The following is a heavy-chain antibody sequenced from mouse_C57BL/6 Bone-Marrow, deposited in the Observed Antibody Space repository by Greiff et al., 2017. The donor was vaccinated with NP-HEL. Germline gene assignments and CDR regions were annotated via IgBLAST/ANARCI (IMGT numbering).Heavy chain of an antibody. CDR2: SRTKANDSTT. V-gene: IGHV7-1*01. CDR3: AREAGGYHVSAMDY. J-gene: IGHJ4*01. Sequence: EVKVVESGGGLVQSGRSLRLSCATSGFTFSDFYIEWVRQAPGKGLEWIAASRTKANDSTTEHSSSGKGRFIVSRDTSQSILYLQMKALRAEDTAIYYWAREAGGYHVSAMDYWGQGTSVTVSS. CDR1: GFTFSDFY. D-gene: IGHD2-2*01.